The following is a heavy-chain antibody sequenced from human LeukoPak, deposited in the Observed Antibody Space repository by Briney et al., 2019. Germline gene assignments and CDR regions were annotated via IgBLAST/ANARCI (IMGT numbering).Heavy chain of an antibody. CDR1: GGSISSYY. Sequence: PSETLSLTCTVSGGSISSYYWSWIRQPPGKGLEWIGYIYYSGSTNYNPSLKSRVTISVDTSKNQFSLKLSSVTAADTAVYYCARDTAWLDPWGQGTLVTVSS. J-gene: IGHJ5*02. V-gene: IGHV4-59*12. CDR2: IYYSGST. CDR3: ARDTAWLDP.